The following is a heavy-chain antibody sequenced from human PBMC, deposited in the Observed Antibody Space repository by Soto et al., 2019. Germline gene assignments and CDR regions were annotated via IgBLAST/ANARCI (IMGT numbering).Heavy chain of an antibody. D-gene: IGHD4-17*01. CDR3: ARPDYGDEVGAFDI. CDR1: GYSFTSYW. Sequence: PGESLKISCNGSGYSFTSYWISLVLQMPGKGLEWMGRIDPSDSYTNYSPSFQGHVTISADKSISTAYLQWSSLKASDTAMYYCARPDYGDEVGAFDIWGQGTMVTVSS. CDR2: IDPSDSYT. J-gene: IGHJ3*02. V-gene: IGHV5-10-1*01.